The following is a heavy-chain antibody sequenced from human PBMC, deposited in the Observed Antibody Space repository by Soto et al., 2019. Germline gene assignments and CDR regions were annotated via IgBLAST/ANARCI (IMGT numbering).Heavy chain of an antibody. CDR1: GSTFPNYP. V-gene: IGHV3-30-3*01. D-gene: IGHD4-4*01. J-gene: IGHJ5*02. CDR2: ISHDGVTK. CDR3: VRGGYSSSWERLDP. Sequence: VQLVESGGGVIHPGKSLILSCTASGSTFPNYPMHWVRQAPDKGLEWVAVISHDGVTKNSADSVKGRFTISRDNSRNTLYLQMNSLRIEDTAMYYCVRGGYSSSWERLDPWGQGTLVTVSS.